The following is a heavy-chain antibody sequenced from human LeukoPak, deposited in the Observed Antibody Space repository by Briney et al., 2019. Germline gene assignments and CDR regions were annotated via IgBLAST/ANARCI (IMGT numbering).Heavy chain of an antibody. CDR3: ARYPYYSSSSYDHWFDP. J-gene: IGHJ5*02. Sequence: PSETLSLTCTVSGGSISSYYWSWIRQPPGKGLEWIGYIYYSGSTNYNPSLKSRVTISVDTSKNQFSLKLNSVTAADTAVYYCARYPYYSSSSYDHWFDPWGQGTLVTVSS. D-gene: IGHD6-13*01. CDR2: IYYSGST. CDR1: GGSISSYY. V-gene: IGHV4-59*08.